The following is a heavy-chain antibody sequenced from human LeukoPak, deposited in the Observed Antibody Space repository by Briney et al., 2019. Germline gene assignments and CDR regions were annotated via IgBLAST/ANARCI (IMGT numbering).Heavy chain of an antibody. D-gene: IGHD6-6*01. CDR1: GFTVSSNY. CDR2: LSGGDGTT. V-gene: IGHV3-23*01. CDR3: AKAGSLDIAARQNY. J-gene: IGHJ4*02. Sequence: GGSLRLSCAASGFTVSSNYMSWVRQAPGKGLEWVSGLSGGDGTTFYADSVKGRFTISRDNSKNTLYLQMNSLRAEDTAVYYCAKAGSLDIAARQNYWGQGTLVTVSS.